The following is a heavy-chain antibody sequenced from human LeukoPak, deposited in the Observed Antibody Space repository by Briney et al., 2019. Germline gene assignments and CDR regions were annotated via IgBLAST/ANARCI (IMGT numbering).Heavy chain of an antibody. Sequence: GGLLRLSCAASGFTFSNYDMSWVRQAPGKGLEWVSAISGSGESTDYADSVKGRFSVSRDNSKNTLYLQMNSLRAEDTAVYYCAKSIVVVVAATNYWGQGTLVTVSS. CDR2: ISGSGEST. V-gene: IGHV3-23*01. D-gene: IGHD2-15*01. J-gene: IGHJ4*02. CDR3: AKSIVVVVAATNY. CDR1: GFTFSNYD.